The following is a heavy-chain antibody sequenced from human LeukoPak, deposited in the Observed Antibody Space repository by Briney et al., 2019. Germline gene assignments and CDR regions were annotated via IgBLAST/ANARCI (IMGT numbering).Heavy chain of an antibody. CDR1: GVTFSSYA. CDR2: ISGSGGST. V-gene: IGHV3-23*01. Sequence: GGSLRLSCAASGVTFSSYAMSWVRQAPGKGLEWVSAISGSGGSTYYADSVKGRFTISGDNSKNTLYLQMNSLRAEDTAVYYCARTRPRWLPNFDYWGQGTLVTVSS. D-gene: IGHD5-12*01. J-gene: IGHJ4*02. CDR3: ARTRPRWLPNFDY.